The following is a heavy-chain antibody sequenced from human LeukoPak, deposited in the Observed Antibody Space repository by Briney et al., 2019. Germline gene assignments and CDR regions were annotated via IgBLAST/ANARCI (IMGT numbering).Heavy chain of an antibody. Sequence: SQTLSLTCAISGDSVSSNSAAWNWIRQSPSRGLEWLGRTYYRSKWYNDYAVSVKSRITINPDTSKNQFSLQLNSVTPEDTAVYYCARDRVWGGSYSYYYYYYMDVWGKGTTVTVSS. CDR3: ARDRVWGGSYSYYYYYYMDV. CDR2: TYYRSKWYN. J-gene: IGHJ6*03. D-gene: IGHD1-26*01. V-gene: IGHV6-1*01. CDR1: GDSVSSNSAA.